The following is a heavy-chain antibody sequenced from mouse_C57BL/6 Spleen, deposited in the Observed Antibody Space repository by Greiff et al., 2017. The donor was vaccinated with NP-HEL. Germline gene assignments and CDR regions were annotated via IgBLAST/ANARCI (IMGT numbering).Heavy chain of an antibody. D-gene: IGHD1-1*01. CDR1: GFSLTSYG. J-gene: IGHJ1*03. CDR2: IWSDGST. CDR3: ARDYGSPRYFDV. V-gene: IGHV2-6*03. Sequence: QVQLKESGPGLVAPSHCLSITCTVSGFSLTSYGVHWVRQPPGKGLEWLVVIWSDGSTTYNSALKSRLSISKDNSKSQVFLKMNSLQTDDTAMYYCARDYGSPRYFDVWGTGTTVTVSS.